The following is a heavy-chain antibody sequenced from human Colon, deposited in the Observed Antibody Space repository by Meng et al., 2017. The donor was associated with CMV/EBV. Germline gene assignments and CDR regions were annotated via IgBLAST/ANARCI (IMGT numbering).Heavy chain of an antibody. CDR2: ISGRGATT. Sequence: GQVLGGGGDVVQPGGSLRLSCVASGFSFNSYAMSWVRQAPGKGLEWVATISGRGATTYYADSLEGRFSISRDNSKNTLFLQMDSVRAEDTAVFYCARDGVIGPFDFWGQGTLVTVSP. V-gene: IGHV3-23*01. CDR1: GFSFNSYA. J-gene: IGHJ4*02. CDR3: ARDGVIGPFDF. D-gene: IGHD3-16*02.